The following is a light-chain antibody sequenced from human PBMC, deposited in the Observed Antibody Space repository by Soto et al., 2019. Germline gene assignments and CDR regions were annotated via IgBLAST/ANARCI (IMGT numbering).Light chain of an antibody. CDR2: GAS. J-gene: IGKJ1*01. CDR3: KQYGSSGT. CDR1: QSVSNNY. V-gene: IGKV3-20*01. Sequence: ENVLPASQGTLSLSPGAGAALSGRASQSVSNNYLAWYQQKPGQAPRLLIYGASNRATGIPDRFSGSGSGTDFTLTISRLEPEDFAVYYCKQYGSSGTVGQGTKVDI.